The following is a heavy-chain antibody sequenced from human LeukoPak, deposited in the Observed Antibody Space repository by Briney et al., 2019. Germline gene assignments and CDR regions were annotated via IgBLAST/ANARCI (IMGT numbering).Heavy chain of an antibody. CDR1: GFTFDDYG. J-gene: IGHJ3*02. Sequence: GGSLRLSCAASGFTFDDYGMSWVRQAPGKGLEWVSGINWNGGSTGYADSVKGRFTISRDNAKNSLYLQMNSLRAEDTALYYCARGDGVTNLGAFDIWGQGTMVTVSS. D-gene: IGHD4-17*01. V-gene: IGHV3-20*04. CDR3: ARGDGVTNLGAFDI. CDR2: INWNGGST.